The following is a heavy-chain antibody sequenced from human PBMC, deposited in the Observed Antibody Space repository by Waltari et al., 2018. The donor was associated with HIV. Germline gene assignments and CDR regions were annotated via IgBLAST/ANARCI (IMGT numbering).Heavy chain of an antibody. Sequence: EVQLVESGGGLVQPGGSLQLSWTASGSHFGGPGIHWVRQASGKGLEWVGRIRSKANSYATAYAASVKGRFTISRDDSKNTAYLQMNSLKTEDTAVYYCGGIPGGYWGQGTLVTVSS. V-gene: IGHV3-73*01. D-gene: IGHD3-16*01. CDR3: GGIPGGY. J-gene: IGHJ4*02. CDR1: GSHFGGPG. CDR2: IRSKANSYAT.